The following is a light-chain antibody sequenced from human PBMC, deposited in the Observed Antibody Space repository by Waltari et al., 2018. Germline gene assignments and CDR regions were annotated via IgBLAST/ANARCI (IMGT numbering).Light chain of an antibody. CDR2: KAS. CDR1: QGISSW. J-gene: IGKJ2*03. V-gene: IGKV1-12*01. Sequence: DIQMTQSPSSLSTSVGDRVTITCRASQGISSWLAWYQQKPGKAPNLLIYKASSLQTGVPSRFSGSGSGTDFTLTISSLQPEDFATYYCQQYNSAPYSFGQGTKVEIK. CDR3: QQYNSAPYS.